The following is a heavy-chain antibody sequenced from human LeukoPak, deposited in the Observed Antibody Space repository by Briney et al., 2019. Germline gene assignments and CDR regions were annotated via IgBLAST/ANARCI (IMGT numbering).Heavy chain of an antibody. J-gene: IGHJ6*03. V-gene: IGHV1-8*01. CDR3: ARGLRGMVRGVILPLYYYYMDV. CDR2: MNPNSGNT. CDR1: GYTFTSYD. D-gene: IGHD3-10*01. Sequence: GASVKVSCKASGYTFTSYDINWVRQATGQGLEWMGWMNPNSGNTGYAQKFQGRVTMTRNTSISTAYMELSSLRSEDTAVYYCARGLRGMVRGVILPLYYYYMDVWGKGTTVTISS.